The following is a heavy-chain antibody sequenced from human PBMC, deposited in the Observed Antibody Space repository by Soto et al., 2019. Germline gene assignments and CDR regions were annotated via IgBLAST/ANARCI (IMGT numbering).Heavy chain of an antibody. CDR3: TRSIITTAGTDAFDL. Sequence: QVQLVQSGAEVKKPGASVRVSCKASGYTFTSYYIHWVRQAPGHGPEWMGMISPSSGGTDYAQKFQGGFTMTRDTSTSTVYMELSSLRSEDPAVYYCTRSIITTAGTDAFDLWGQGTLVTVSS. CDR1: GYTFTSYY. V-gene: IGHV1-46*03. D-gene: IGHD6-13*01. J-gene: IGHJ3*01. CDR2: ISPSSGGT.